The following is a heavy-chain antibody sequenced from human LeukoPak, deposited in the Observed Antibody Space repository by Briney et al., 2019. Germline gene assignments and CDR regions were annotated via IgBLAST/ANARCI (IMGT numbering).Heavy chain of an antibody. J-gene: IGHJ4*02. V-gene: IGHV4-34*01. CDR2: INHSGST. D-gene: IGHD3-10*01. CDR1: GGSFSGYY. CDR3: ARFENVGMVRGIDY. Sequence: SETLSLTCAVYGGSFSGYYWSWIRQLPGKGLEWIGEINHSGSTNYNPSLKSRVTISVDTSKNRFSLKLSSVTAADTAVYYCARFENVGMVRGIDYWGQGTLVTVSS.